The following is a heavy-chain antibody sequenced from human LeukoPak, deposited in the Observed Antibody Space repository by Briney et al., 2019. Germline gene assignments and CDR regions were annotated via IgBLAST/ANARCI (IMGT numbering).Heavy chain of an antibody. V-gene: IGHV3-23*01. CDR1: GFTFSSYA. J-gene: IGHJ4*02. Sequence: GGSLRLSCAASGFTFSSYAMNWVRQAPGKGLEWVSTVSGSGGSTYYADSVKGRFILSRDNSRNTLSLEMNSLRAEDTAVYYCAKDHVGTWSALDYWGQGTLVTVSS. CDR3: AKDHVGTWSALDY. CDR2: VSGSGGST. D-gene: IGHD6-13*01.